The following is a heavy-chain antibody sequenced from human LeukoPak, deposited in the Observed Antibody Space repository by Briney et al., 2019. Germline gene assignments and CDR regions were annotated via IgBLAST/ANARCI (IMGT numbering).Heavy chain of an antibody. V-gene: IGHV3-23*01. D-gene: IGHD2-2*02. CDR3: ASSAGYCSSTSCYTDQYYFDY. CDR2: ISGSGGST. Sequence: GGSLRLSCAASGFTFSSYWMHWVRQAPGKGLEWVSAISGSGGSTYYADSVKGRFTISRDNSKNTLYLQMNSLRAEDTAVYYCASSAGYCSSTSCYTDQYYFDYWGQGTLVTVSS. J-gene: IGHJ4*02. CDR1: GFTFSSYW.